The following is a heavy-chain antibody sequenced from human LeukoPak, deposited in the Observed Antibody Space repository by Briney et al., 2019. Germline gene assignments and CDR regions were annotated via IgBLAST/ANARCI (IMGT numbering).Heavy chain of an antibody. CDR2: ISWNGAT. CDR1: GFTLDDYA. J-gene: IGHJ4*02. D-gene: IGHD3-10*01. V-gene: IGHV3-43*01. CDR3: VKERGTSGYFDY. Sequence: GGSLILSCAASGFTLDDYALHWVRQTPGKGLEWVSLISWNGATYYADSVRGRFTISRDNSKNSLYLQMNSLRTEDTALYYCVKERGTSGYFDYWGQGTLVTVSS.